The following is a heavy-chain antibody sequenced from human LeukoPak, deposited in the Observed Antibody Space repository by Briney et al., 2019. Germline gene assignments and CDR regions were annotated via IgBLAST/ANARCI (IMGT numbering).Heavy chain of an antibody. CDR3: ARASAVVPAAIRLPYYYYYYMDV. V-gene: IGHV4-4*07. J-gene: IGHJ6*03. Sequence: PSETLSLTCTVSGGSISSYYWSWIRQPAGKGLEWIGRIYTSGSTNYNPSLKSRVTMSVDTSKNQFSLKLSSVTAADTAVYYCARASAVVPAAIRLPYYYYYYMDVWGKGTTVTVSS. D-gene: IGHD2-2*02. CDR1: GGSISSYY. CDR2: IYTSGST.